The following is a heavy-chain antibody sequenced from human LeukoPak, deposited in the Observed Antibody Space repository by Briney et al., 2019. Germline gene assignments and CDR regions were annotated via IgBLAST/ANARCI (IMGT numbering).Heavy chain of an antibody. Sequence: ASVKVSCKASGYTFTSYAMHWVRQAPGQRLEWMGWINAGNGNTKYSQKFQGRVTITRDTSASTAYMELSSLRSEDTAVYYCARPYSGYDQGISDYWGQGTLVTVSS. J-gene: IGHJ4*02. CDR2: INAGNGNT. V-gene: IGHV1-3*01. CDR3: ARPYSGYDQGISDY. CDR1: GYTFTSYA. D-gene: IGHD5-12*01.